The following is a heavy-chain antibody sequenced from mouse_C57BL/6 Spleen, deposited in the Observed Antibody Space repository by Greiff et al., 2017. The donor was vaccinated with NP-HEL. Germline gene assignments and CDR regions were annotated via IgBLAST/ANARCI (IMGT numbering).Heavy chain of an antibody. V-gene: IGHV5-4*01. Sequence: EVKLVESGGGLVKPGGSLKLSCAASGFTFSSYAMSWVRQTPEKRLEWVATISDGGSYTYYPDNVKGRFTISRDNAKNNLYLQMSHLKSEDTAMYYCARDLGDEGFDYWGQGTTLTVSS. CDR2: ISDGGSYT. CDR3: ARDLGDEGFDY. J-gene: IGHJ2*01. D-gene: IGHD3-1*01. CDR1: GFTFSSYA.